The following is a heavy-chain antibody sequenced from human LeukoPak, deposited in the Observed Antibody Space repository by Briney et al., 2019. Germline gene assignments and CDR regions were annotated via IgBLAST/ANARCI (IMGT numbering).Heavy chain of an antibody. D-gene: IGHD3-10*01. J-gene: IGHJ4*02. Sequence: SETLSLTCTVSGDSISSGDYYWSWIRQPAGKGLEWIGSIYHSGSTYYNPSLKSRVTISVDTSKNQFSLKLSSVTAADTAVYYCARIGTASRGGDWGQGTLVTVSS. CDR1: GDSISSGDYY. V-gene: IGHV4-38-2*02. CDR2: IYHSGST. CDR3: ARIGTASRGGD.